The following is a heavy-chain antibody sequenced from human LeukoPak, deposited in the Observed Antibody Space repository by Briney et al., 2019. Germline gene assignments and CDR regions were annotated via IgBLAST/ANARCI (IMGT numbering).Heavy chain of an antibody. CDR2: IYTSGST. Sequence: SETLSLTCTVSGGSISSYYWSWIRQPAGKGLAWIGRIYTSGSTNYNPSLKSRVTMSVDTSKNQFYLKLSSVTAADTAVYYCARATMVRGKRYYGMDVWGQGTTVTVSS. CDR1: GGSISSYY. V-gene: IGHV4-4*07. J-gene: IGHJ6*02. D-gene: IGHD3-10*01. CDR3: ARATMVRGKRYYGMDV.